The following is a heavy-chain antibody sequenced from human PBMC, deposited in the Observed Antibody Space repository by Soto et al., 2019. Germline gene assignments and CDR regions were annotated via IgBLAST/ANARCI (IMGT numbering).Heavy chain of an antibody. CDR1: GFTFSSYA. CDR2: ISYDGSNK. CDR3: ARGENWYFDL. V-gene: IGHV3-30-3*01. J-gene: IGHJ2*01. Sequence: ESGGGVVQPGRSLRLSCAASGFTFSSYAMHWVRQAPGKGLEWVAVISYDGSNKYYADSVKGRFTISRDNSKNTLYLQMNSLRAEDTAVYYCARGENWYFDLWGRGTLVTVSS.